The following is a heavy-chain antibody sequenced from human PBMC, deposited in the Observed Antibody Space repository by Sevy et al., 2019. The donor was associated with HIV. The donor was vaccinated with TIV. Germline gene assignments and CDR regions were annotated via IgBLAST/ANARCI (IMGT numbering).Heavy chain of an antibody. CDR3: ARESIGSTGDFDF. CDR2: ISSSGST. CDR1: GGAMNLYF. D-gene: IGHD1-1*01. J-gene: IGHJ4*02. V-gene: IGHV4-4*08. Sequence: SETLSLTCTVSGGAMNLYFWSWIRQPPGKGLEWIGYISSSGSTNYNPSLKSRVTISLSTSGNQFSRKLRSITAAETVVYYCARESIGSTGDFDFWGKGTLVTVSS.